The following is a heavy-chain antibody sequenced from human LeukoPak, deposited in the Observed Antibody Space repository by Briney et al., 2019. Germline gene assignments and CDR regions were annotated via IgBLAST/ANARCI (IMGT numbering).Heavy chain of an antibody. CDR2: ISYDGSNK. J-gene: IGHJ4*02. CDR1: GFTFSSYA. D-gene: IGHD6-6*01. CDR3: ARGFEYLDY. V-gene: IGHV3-30-3*01. Sequence: GGSLRLSCAASGFTFSSYAIHWVRQAPGKGLEWVAVISYDGSNKYYADSVKGRFTISRDNSKNTLYLQMNSLRAEDTAVYYCARGFEYLDYWGQGTLVTVSS.